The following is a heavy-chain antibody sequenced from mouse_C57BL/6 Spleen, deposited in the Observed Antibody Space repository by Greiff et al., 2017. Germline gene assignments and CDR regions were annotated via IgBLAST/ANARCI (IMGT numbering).Heavy chain of an antibody. CDR2: IDPETGGT. V-gene: IGHV1-15*01. D-gene: IGHD1-1*01. Sequence: QVQLKESGAELVRPGASVTLSCKASGYTFTDYEMHWVKQTPVHGLEWIGAIDPETGGTAYNQKFKGKAILTADKSSSTAYMELRSLTSEDSAVYYGTRSPSTVVAHDDYWGQGTTLTVSS. CDR3: TRSPSTVVAHDDY. CDR1: GYTFTDYE. J-gene: IGHJ2*01.